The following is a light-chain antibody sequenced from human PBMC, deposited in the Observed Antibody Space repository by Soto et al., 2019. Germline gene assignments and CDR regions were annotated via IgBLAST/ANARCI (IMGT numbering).Light chain of an antibody. J-gene: IGKJ5*01. V-gene: IGKV3-11*01. Sequence: EIVLTQSPATLSLSPGERATLSCRASQSVGIFLAWYQHKPGQAPRLLIFDASNRATGIPARFSGGGSGTDFTVTISSLEPEDFAIYYCQHRRSWPLTFGQGTRLE. CDR1: QSVGIF. CDR3: QHRRSWPLT. CDR2: DAS.